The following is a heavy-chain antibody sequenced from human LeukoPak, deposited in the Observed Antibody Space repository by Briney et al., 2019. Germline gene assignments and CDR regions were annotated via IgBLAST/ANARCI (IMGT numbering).Heavy chain of an antibody. CDR1: GGSLSGYY. CDR2: INHSGST. CDR3: ARTQDIVVVPTAIHGMDV. D-gene: IGHD2-2*01. Sequence: PSETLSLTCAVYGGSLSGYYWSWIRQPPGKGLEWIGEINHSGSTNYNPSLKSRVTISVDTSKNQFSLKLSSVTAADTAVYYCARTQDIVVVPTAIHGMDVWGQGTTVTVSS. V-gene: IGHV4-34*01. J-gene: IGHJ6*02.